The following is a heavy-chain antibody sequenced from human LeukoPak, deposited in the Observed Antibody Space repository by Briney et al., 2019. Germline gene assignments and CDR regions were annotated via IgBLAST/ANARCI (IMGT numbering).Heavy chain of an antibody. CDR1: GGSISSSSYY. Sequence: SETLSLTCTVSGGSISSSSYYWGWIRQPPGKGLEWIGSIYYSGSTYYNPSLKSRVTISVDTSKNQFSLKLSSVTAADTGVYYCARGWHDSSGYYSDHWGQGTLVTVSS. J-gene: IGHJ4*02. V-gene: IGHV4-39*01. D-gene: IGHD3-22*01. CDR2: IYYSGST. CDR3: ARGWHDSSGYYSDH.